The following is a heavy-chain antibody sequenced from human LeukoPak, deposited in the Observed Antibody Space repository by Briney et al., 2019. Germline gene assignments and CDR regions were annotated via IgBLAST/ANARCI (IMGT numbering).Heavy chain of an antibody. J-gene: IGHJ3*02. Sequence: SETLSLTCTVSGGSISDYYWSWIRQPAGKGLEWIGRIYTSGSTNYNPSLKSRVTISVDTSKNQFSLRLSSVTAADTAVYYCARIYYDSGAYYRRAFDIWGQGTMVSVSS. CDR3: ARIYYDSGAYYRRAFDI. D-gene: IGHD3-22*01. CDR2: IYTSGST. CDR1: GGSISDYY. V-gene: IGHV4-4*07.